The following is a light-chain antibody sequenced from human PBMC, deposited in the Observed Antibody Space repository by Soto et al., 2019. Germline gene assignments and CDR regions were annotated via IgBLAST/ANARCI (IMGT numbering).Light chain of an antibody. CDR2: EVS. V-gene: IGLV2-8*01. CDR3: SSYAASNNLGV. CDR1: SGDVGGYNY. Sequence: QSALTQPPSASGSPGQSVTISCIGTSGDVGGYNYVSWYQQHPGKAPKLMIYEVSKRPSGVPDRFSGSKSGNTASLTVSGLQAEDEADYYCSSYAASNNLGVFVGGTKLTVL. J-gene: IGLJ2*01.